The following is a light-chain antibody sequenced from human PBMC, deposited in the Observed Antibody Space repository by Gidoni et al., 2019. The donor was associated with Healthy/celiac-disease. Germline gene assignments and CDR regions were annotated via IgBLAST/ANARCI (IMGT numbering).Light chain of an antibody. Sequence: DIVMTQSPATLSVSPGERATLSWRASPSGSSHLARYQQKPGQAPRRLINGASTRATGSPARCSGSGSGTEFTLTISSLQSEDFAVYYCQQYSYWTPGTFGGGTKVEIK. CDR1: PSGSSH. CDR3: QQYSYWTPGT. V-gene: IGKV3-15*01. J-gene: IGKJ4*01. CDR2: GAS.